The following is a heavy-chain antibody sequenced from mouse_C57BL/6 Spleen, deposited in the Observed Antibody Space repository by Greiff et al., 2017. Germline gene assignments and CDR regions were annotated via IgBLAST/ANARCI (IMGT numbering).Heavy chain of an antibody. V-gene: IGHV1-80*01. Sequence: VQLQQSGAELVKPGASVKISCKASGYAFSSYWMNWVKQRPGKGLEWIGQIYPGDGDTNYNGKFKGKATLTADKSSSTAYMQLSSLTSEDSAVYFCARWYYGSSYDYWYFDVWGTGTTVTVSS. CDR2: IYPGDGDT. J-gene: IGHJ1*03. CDR1: GYAFSSYW. D-gene: IGHD1-1*01. CDR3: ARWYYGSSYDYWYFDV.